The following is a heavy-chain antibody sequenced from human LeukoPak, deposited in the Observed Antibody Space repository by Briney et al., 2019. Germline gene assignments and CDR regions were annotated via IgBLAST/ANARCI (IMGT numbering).Heavy chain of an antibody. CDR2: IYYSGST. D-gene: IGHD3-22*01. Sequence: SETLSLTCTVSAASIRNNHWSWIRQPPGEGLEWIGYIYYSGSTNYNPSLKSRVTISVDTSKNQFSLKLSSVTAADTAVYYCARDYYDSSGYYYGDAFDIWGQGTMVTVSS. CDR1: AASIRNNH. J-gene: IGHJ3*02. V-gene: IGHV4-59*13. CDR3: ARDYYDSSGYYYGDAFDI.